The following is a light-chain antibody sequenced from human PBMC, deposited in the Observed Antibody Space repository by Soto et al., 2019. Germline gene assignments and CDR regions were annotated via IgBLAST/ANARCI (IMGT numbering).Light chain of an antibody. CDR2: DVS. CDR1: SSDVGGYNY. Sequence: LTQPASVSGSPGQSITISCTGTSSDVGGYNYVSWHQQHPGKAPKLMIYDVSNRPSGVSNRFSGSKSGNTASLTISGLQAEDEADYYCSSYTSSCTYVFGTGTKVTVL. CDR3: SSYTSSCTYV. V-gene: IGLV2-14*01. J-gene: IGLJ1*01.